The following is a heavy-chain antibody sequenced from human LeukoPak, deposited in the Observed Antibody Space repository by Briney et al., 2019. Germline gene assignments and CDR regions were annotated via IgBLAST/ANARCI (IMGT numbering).Heavy chain of an antibody. CDR2: IIPIFGTA. Sequence: GASVKVSCEASGGTFSSYAISWVRQAPGQGLEWMGGIIPIFGTANYAQKFQGRVTITADESTSTAYMELSSLRSEDTAVYYCAREGGPDTAFDYWGQGTLVTVSS. V-gene: IGHV1-69*13. CDR3: AREGGPDTAFDY. CDR1: GGTFSSYA. J-gene: IGHJ4*02. D-gene: IGHD5-18*01.